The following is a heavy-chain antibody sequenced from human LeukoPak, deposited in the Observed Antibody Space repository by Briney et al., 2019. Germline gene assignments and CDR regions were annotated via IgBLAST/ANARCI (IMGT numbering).Heavy chain of an antibody. Sequence: PSETLSLTCTVSGDSFSSYHWSWLRQPPGKGLERIGYISSRGSTSYNPSLKSRVSISVDTSKNQFSLRLNSVTAADTAVYYCARVGRGDHTWGSYYCDHWGQGTLVSVSS. CDR2: ISSRGST. D-gene: IGHD3-16*01. CDR1: GDSFSSYH. CDR3: ARVGRGDHTWGSYYCDH. V-gene: IGHV4-59*01. J-gene: IGHJ4*02.